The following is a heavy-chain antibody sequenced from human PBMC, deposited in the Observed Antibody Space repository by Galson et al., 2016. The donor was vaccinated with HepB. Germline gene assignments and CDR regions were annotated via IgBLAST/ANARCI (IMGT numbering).Heavy chain of an antibody. Sequence: SVKVSCKVSGYRFPTYGISWVRQAPGQGLEWLGWISANSGNTYYAQKFQDRVTMTRDTSASTVYMDLRGLRSDDTAVYYCARDVQFRLDYWGQGTLVTVSS. D-gene: IGHD5-24*01. V-gene: IGHV1-18*04. CDR3: ARDVQFRLDY. CDR1: GYRFPTYG. CDR2: ISANSGNT. J-gene: IGHJ4*02.